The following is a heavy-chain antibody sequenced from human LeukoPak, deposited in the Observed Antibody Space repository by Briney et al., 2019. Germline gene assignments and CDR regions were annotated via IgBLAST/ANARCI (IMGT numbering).Heavy chain of an antibody. CDR2: ISSSSSYI. CDR3: ARTQLSDTAMSYFDY. D-gene: IGHD5-18*01. J-gene: IGHJ4*02. CDR1: GFTFSSYY. Sequence: PGGSLRLSCAASGFTFSSYYMSWVRQAPGKGLEWASSISSSSSYIYYADSVKGRFTISRDNAKNSLYLQMNSLRAEDTAVYYCARTQLSDTAMSYFDYWGRGTLVTVSS. V-gene: IGHV3-21*01.